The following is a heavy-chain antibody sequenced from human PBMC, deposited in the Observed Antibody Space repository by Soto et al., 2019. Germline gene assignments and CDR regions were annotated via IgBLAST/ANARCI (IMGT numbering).Heavy chain of an antibody. J-gene: IGHJ4*02. CDR1: GGTFSSYA. Sequence: AVKVSCKASGGTFSSYAISWVRQAPGQGLEWMGGIIPIFGTANYAQKFQGRVTITADESTSTAYMELSSLRSEDTAVYYCAGRIYDFWSGAYGYWGQGTLVTVSS. V-gene: IGHV1-69*13. CDR2: IIPIFGTA. CDR3: AGRIYDFWSGAYGY. D-gene: IGHD3-3*01.